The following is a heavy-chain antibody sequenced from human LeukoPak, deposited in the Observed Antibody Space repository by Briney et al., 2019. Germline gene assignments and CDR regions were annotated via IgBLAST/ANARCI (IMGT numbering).Heavy chain of an antibody. Sequence: SETLSLTCTVSSDSVSSGSYYWSWIRQPPGEGLEWIGYIYKSGSANYNPSLKSRVIISLDTSKNQFSLKLASVTAADTAVYYCARSEGYDFWSGYPYYYYGMDVWGQGTTVTVSS. D-gene: IGHD3-3*01. J-gene: IGHJ6*02. CDR2: IYKSGSA. CDR1: SDSVSSGSYY. CDR3: ARSEGYDFWSGYPYYYYGMDV. V-gene: IGHV4-61*01.